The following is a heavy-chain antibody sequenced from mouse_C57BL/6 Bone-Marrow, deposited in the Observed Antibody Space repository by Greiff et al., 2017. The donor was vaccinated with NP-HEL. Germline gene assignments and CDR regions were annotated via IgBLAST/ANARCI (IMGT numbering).Heavy chain of an antibody. CDR1: GYAFSSSW. CDR2: IYPGDGDT. CDR3: ARPLTGTRAWFAY. Sequence: VQLQESGPELVKPGASVKISCKASGYAFSSSWMNWVKQRPGKGLEWIGRIYPGDGDTNYNGKFKGKATLTADKSSSTAYMQLSSLTSEDSAVYFCARPLTGTRAWFAYWGQGTLVTVSA. D-gene: IGHD4-1*01. J-gene: IGHJ3*01. V-gene: IGHV1-82*01.